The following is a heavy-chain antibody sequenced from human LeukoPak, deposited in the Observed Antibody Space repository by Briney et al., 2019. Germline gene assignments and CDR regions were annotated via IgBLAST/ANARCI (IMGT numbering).Heavy chain of an antibody. V-gene: IGHV4-30-2*01. D-gene: IGHD1-26*01. CDR2: IYHSGST. CDR3: ARAEDSYYYFDY. CDR1: GGSISSGGYS. J-gene: IGHJ4*02. Sequence: KPSEILSLTCAVSGGSISSGGYSWSWIRQPPGKGLEWIGYIYHSGSTYYNPSLKSRVTISVDRSKNQFSLKLRSVTAADTAVYYCARAEDSYYYFDYWGQGTLVTVSS.